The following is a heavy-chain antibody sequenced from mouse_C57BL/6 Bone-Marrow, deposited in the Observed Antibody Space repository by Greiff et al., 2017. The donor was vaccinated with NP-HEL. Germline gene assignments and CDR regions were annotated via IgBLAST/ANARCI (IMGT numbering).Heavy chain of an antibody. CDR3: ASFPLIATLPVGV. D-gene: IGHD1-1*01. Sequence: QVQLQQPGAELVRPGSSVKLSCKASGYTFTSYWMHWVKQRPIQGLEWIGNIDPSDSETHYNQKCKDKATLTVDKSSITSYLQLRSLTSQDSAVSSCASFPLIATLPVGVWGTGTTVTVSS. V-gene: IGHV1-52*01. CDR1: GYTFTSYW. J-gene: IGHJ1*03. CDR2: IDPSDSET.